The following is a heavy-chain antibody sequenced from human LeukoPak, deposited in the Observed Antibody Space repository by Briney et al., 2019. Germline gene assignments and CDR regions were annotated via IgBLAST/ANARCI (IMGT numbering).Heavy chain of an antibody. CDR1: GGSLGTTNYY. V-gene: IGHV4-39*01. CDR2: IYYSETT. CDR3: ARQRADYFYYYVDV. J-gene: IGHJ6*03. D-gene: IGHD3-9*01. Sequence: SETLSLTCTVSGGSLGTTNYYWGWLRQPPGMGLEWIGSIYYSETTYDHPSLESRVTISIETSKNQFSLKLSSVTAADTAVYYCARQRADYFYYYVDVWGKGTTVTVS.